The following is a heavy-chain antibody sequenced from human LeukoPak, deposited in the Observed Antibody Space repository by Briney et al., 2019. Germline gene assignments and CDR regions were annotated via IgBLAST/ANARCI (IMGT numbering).Heavy chain of an antibody. Sequence: GASVKVSCKASGYTFTNYHIARVRQAPGQGLEWMGWVSTNDGNTVYAQRLQGRVTMTTDTSTSVAYMELRSLTSDDTAVYYCTRAPPGMTMMTDYWGQGTLVTVSS. CDR1: GYTFTNYH. D-gene: IGHD3-22*01. CDR3: TRAPPGMTMMTDY. CDR2: VSTNDGNT. V-gene: IGHV1-18*01. J-gene: IGHJ4*02.